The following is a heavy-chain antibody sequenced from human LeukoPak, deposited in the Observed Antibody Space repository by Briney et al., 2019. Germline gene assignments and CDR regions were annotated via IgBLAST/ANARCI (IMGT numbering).Heavy chain of an antibody. CDR1: GGSISSSSYY. J-gene: IGHJ5*02. V-gene: IGHV4-39*01. CDR3: ARPVVPAAGGSNWFDP. D-gene: IGHD2-2*01. CDR2: IYYSGST. Sequence: SETLSLTCTVSGGSISSSSYYWGWIRQPPGKGQEWIGSIYYSGSTYYNPSLKSRVTISVDTSKNQFSLKLSSVTAADTAVYYCARPVVPAAGGSNWFDPWGQGTLVTVSS.